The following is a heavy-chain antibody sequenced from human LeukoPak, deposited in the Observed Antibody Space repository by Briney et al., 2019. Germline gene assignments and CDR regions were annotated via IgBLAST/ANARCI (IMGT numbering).Heavy chain of an antibody. CDR1: GFTFSSYW. J-gene: IGHJ5*02. Sequence: PGGSLRLSCAASGFTFSSYWMHWVRQAPGNGLVWVLRINSDGSSTSYADSVKGRFTISRDNAKNTLYLQMNSLRAEDTAVYYCAREIVPYYDFWSGYYGNWFDPWGQGTLVTVSS. CDR2: INSDGSST. D-gene: IGHD3-3*01. V-gene: IGHV3-74*01. CDR3: AREIVPYYDFWSGYYGNWFDP.